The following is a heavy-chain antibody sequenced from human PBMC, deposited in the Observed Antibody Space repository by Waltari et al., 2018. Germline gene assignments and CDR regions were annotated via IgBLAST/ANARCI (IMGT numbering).Heavy chain of an antibody. CDR1: GFTLSNYW. CDR2: IKEDGGRK. CDR3: VRNRGWQQFDF. Sequence: EVQLVESGGGLVQPGGSLRLSCPVSGFTLSNYWMGWVRQPPGKGLEWVAGIKEDGGRKDYVDSVKGRFTISRDNAKSTLYLQMNSLRAEDTAVFYCVRNRGWQQFDFWGQGTLVTVSS. V-gene: IGHV3-7*01. J-gene: IGHJ4*02. D-gene: IGHD2-15*01.